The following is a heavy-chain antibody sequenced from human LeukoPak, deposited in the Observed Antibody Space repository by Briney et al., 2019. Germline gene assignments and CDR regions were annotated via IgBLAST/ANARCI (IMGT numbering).Heavy chain of an antibody. CDR2: ISYEGSNK. CDR1: GFTFSSYA. V-gene: IGHV3-30*04. CDR3: ARDYYDSSGYYSRDPAPFDY. D-gene: IGHD3-22*01. J-gene: IGHJ4*02. Sequence: PGGSLRLSCAAWGFTFSSYAMHWVRQAPGKGLEWVAVISYEGSNKYYADSVKGRFTISRDNSKNSLYLQMNSLRAEDTAVYYCARDYYDSSGYYSRDPAPFDYWGQGTMVTVSS.